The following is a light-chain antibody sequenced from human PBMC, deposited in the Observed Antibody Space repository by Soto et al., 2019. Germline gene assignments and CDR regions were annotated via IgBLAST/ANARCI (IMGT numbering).Light chain of an antibody. CDR1: QSISDS. J-gene: IGKJ1*01. Sequence: DIQMTQSPATLSASVGDRVTITCRASQSISDSLAWYQQKQGKAPKLLIYEASSLKSGVPSRFIGSRSGTAYTLTISSLQPDDFATYYRQQYNGYWTFGQGTKVEIK. V-gene: IGKV1-5*03. CDR2: EAS. CDR3: QQYNGYWT.